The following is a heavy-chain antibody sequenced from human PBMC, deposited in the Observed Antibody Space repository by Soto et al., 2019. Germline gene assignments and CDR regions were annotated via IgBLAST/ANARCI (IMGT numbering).Heavy chain of an antibody. V-gene: IGHV3-21*01. CDR2: ISSSSSYI. CDR1: GFTFSSYS. CDR3: ARRYCSGGSCYSGPIYYYYGMDV. J-gene: IGHJ6*02. Sequence: PGGSLRLSCAASGFTFSSYSMNWVRQAPGKGLEWVSSISSSSSYIYYADSVKGRFTISRDNAKNTLYLQMNSLRAEDTAVYYCARRYCSGGSCYSGPIYYYYGMDVWGQGTTVTV. D-gene: IGHD2-15*01.